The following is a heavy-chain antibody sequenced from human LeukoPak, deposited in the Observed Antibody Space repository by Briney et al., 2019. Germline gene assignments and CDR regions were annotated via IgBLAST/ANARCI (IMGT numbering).Heavy chain of an antibody. V-gene: IGHV3-21*01. CDR1: GFTFSSYS. J-gene: IGHJ4*02. CDR2: ISSSSSYI. Sequence: GGSLRLSCAASGFTFSSYSMNWVRQAPGKGLEWVSSISSSSSYIYYADSVKGRFTISRDNAKNSLYLQMNSLRAEDTAVYYCAVIVEVDGGFDYWGQGTLVTVSS. CDR3: AVIVEVDGGFDY. D-gene: IGHD1-26*01.